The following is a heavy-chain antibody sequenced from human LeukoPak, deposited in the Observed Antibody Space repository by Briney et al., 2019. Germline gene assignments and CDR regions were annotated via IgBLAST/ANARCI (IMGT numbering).Heavy chain of an antibody. CDR3: ARGLKPFDY. Sequence: PSETLSLTCTVSGGSISGYYWSWIRQPPGKGLEWIGYIYYSGSTNYNPSLKSRVTISVDTSKNQFSLKLTPVTAADTAVYCCARGLKPFDYWGQGTLVTVSS. CDR1: GGSISGYY. CDR2: IYYSGST. J-gene: IGHJ4*02. V-gene: IGHV4-59*01.